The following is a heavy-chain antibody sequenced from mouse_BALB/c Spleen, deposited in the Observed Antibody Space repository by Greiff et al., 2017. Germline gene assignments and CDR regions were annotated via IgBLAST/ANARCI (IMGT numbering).Heavy chain of an antibody. D-gene: IGHD2-4*01. Sequence: DVKLVESGGGLVKPGGSLKLSCAASGFTFSDYYMYWVRQTPEKRLEWVATISDGGSYTYYPDSVKGRFTISRDNAKNNLYLQMSSLKSEDTAMYYCARAHYDYDGFAYWGQGTLVTVSA. J-gene: IGHJ3*01. V-gene: IGHV5-4*02. CDR3: ARAHYDYDGFAY. CDR1: GFTFSDYY. CDR2: ISDGGSYT.